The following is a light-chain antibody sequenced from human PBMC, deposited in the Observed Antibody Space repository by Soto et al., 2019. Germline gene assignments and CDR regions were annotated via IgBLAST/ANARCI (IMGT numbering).Light chain of an antibody. CDR2: DAS. Sequence: DIQMTRSPSTLSASAGDRVTITCRARQTISIWLAWYQQKPGKAPKLLIYDASILESGVPSRFSGSGSGTEFTLTISSLQPDDFATYYCQQYNSYRTFGQGTKVDIK. V-gene: IGKV1-5*01. J-gene: IGKJ1*01. CDR1: QTISIW. CDR3: QQYNSYRT.